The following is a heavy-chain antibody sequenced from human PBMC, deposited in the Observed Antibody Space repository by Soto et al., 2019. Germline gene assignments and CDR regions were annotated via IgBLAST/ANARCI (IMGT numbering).Heavy chain of an antibody. J-gene: IGHJ4*02. Sequence: QVQLVQSGAEVKKPGASVKVSCKASGYTFTSYDINWVRQATGQGLEWMGWMNPNSGNTGYAQKFQGRVTMTRNTSISTAYMELSSLRSEDTAVYYCARVVYYYDSSGYYLSFDYCGQGTLVTVSS. CDR1: GYTFTSYD. CDR3: ARVVYYYDSSGYYLSFDY. V-gene: IGHV1-8*01. D-gene: IGHD3-22*01. CDR2: MNPNSGNT.